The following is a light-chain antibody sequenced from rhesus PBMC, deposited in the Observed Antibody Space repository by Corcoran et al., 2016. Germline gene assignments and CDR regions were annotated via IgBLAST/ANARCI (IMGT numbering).Light chain of an antibody. J-gene: IGKJ1*01. V-gene: IGKV3-24*04. Sequence: EIVMTQSPATLALSPGERATLSCRASQSVSSYFAWYQQKPGQAPRLLIYGASSRATGIPDRFSGSGAGTEFTLTISSLEPEDVGVYFCLQSSNWPTFGQGTKVEIK. CDR2: GAS. CDR3: LQSSNWPT. CDR1: QSVSSY.